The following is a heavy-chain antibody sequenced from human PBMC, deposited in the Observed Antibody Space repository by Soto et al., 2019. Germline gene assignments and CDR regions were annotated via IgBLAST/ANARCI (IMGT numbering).Heavy chain of an antibody. D-gene: IGHD3-22*01. V-gene: IGHV1-46*01. CDR1: GYTFTSYY. Sequence: GASVKVSCKASGYTFTSYYMHWVRQAPGQGLEWMGIINPSGGSTSYAQKFQGRVTMTRDTSTSTVYMELSSLRSEDTAVYYCARAGLNYYDSSGIPPAAVMSYYYYGMDVWGQGTTVTV. CDR2: INPSGGST. CDR3: ARAGLNYYDSSGIPPAAVMSYYYYGMDV. J-gene: IGHJ6*02.